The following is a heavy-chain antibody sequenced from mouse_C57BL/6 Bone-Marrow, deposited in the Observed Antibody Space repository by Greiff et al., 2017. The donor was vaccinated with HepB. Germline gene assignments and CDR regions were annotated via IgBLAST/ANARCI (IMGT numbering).Heavy chain of an antibody. CDR1: GYSITSGYY. D-gene: IGHD2-3*01. CDR2: ISYDGSN. CDR3: ARDTIYDGYYGCDY. V-gene: IGHV3-6*01. Sequence: EVKLMESGPGLVKPSQSLSLTCSVTGYSITSGYYWNWIRQFPGNKLEWMGYISYDGSNNYNPSLKNRISITRDTSKNQFFLELNSVTTEDTATYYGARDTIYDGYYGCDYWGQGTTLTVSS. J-gene: IGHJ2*01.